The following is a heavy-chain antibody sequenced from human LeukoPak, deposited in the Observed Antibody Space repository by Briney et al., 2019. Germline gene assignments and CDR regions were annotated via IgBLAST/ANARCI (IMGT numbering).Heavy chain of an antibody. CDR2: KSSHGSNK. J-gene: IGHJ4*02. Sequence: GGSLRLPCAASGFIFSTYAMHCVRQAPGKALVWVAVKSSHGSNKYYTESVKGRFTLSRDNSEKTLYLHMNSLSAEDTAVYYCATDLGMTTVSTYFDHWGQGTLVTVSS. D-gene: IGHD4-17*01. V-gene: IGHV3-30*10. CDR1: GFIFSTYA. CDR3: ATDLGMTTVSTYFDH.